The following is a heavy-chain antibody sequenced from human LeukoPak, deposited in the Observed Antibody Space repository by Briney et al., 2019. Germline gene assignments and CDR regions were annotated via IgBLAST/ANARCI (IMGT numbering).Heavy chain of an antibody. Sequence: GGSVRLSCAASGFTFSSYSMNWVRQAPGKGLEWVSSISSSSSYIYYADSVKGRFTISRDNAKNSLYLQMNSLRAEDTAVYYCARAETAAAGTFDYWGQGTLVTVSS. J-gene: IGHJ4*02. D-gene: IGHD6-13*01. CDR1: GFTFSSYS. V-gene: IGHV3-21*01. CDR3: ARAETAAAGTFDY. CDR2: ISSSSSYI.